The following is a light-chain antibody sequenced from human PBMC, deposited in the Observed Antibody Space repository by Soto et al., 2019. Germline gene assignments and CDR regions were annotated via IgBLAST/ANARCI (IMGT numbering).Light chain of an antibody. V-gene: IGKV1-27*01. CDR1: LPISNY. CDR2: AAS. CDR3: QKYNSAPLT. J-gene: IGKJ5*01. Sequence: DICTITCRASLPISNYLAWYQQKPGKIPNLLIYAASTLQAGVPSRLSGSGCGTDFTLTISSMQNEDVAAYYCQKYNSAPLTFGGGTRLEI.